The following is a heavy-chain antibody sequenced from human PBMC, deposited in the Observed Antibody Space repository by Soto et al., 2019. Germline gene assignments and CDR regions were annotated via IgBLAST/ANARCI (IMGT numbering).Heavy chain of an antibody. CDR3: ARAVSGTESYYYYGMDV. D-gene: IGHD6-25*01. V-gene: IGHV6-1*01. J-gene: IGHJ6*02. Sequence: PSQTLSLTCAISGDSVSSNSAAWNWIRQSPSRGLEWLGRTYYRAKWYNDYAVSVKSRITINPDTSKNQFSLQLNSVTPEDTAVYYCARAVSGTESYYYYGMDVWGQGTTVTVSS. CDR1: GDSVSSNSAA. CDR2: TYYRAKWYN.